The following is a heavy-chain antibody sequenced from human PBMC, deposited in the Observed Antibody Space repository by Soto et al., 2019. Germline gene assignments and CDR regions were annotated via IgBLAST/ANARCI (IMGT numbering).Heavy chain of an antibody. CDR2: ISYDGTDE. V-gene: IGHV3-30*18. Sequence: QVQLVESGGGVVQPGRTLRLSCAASGFSFSSYGMHWVRQAPGKGLEWVAMISYDGTDEYYADSVKGRFTISRDTSKNAVYLQMNRLRAEDTAVYYGAKQESDWNYHFDYWGQGTLVTVSS. J-gene: IGHJ4*02. CDR1: GFSFSSYG. D-gene: IGHD1-7*01. CDR3: AKQESDWNYHFDY.